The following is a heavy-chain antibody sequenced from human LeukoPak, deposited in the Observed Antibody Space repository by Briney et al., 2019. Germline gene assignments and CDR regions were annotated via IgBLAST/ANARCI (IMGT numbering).Heavy chain of an antibody. V-gene: IGHV3-74*01. CDR1: GFTFSSYW. CDR3: ARDGTYDFWSGSPHNWFDP. CDR2: INSDGSST. D-gene: IGHD3-3*01. Sequence: PGGSPRLSCAASGFTFSSYWMHWVRQAPGKGLVWVSRINSDGSSTSYADSVKGRFTISRDNATNTLYLQMNSLRAEDTAVYYCARDGTYDFWSGSPHNWFDPWGQGTLVTVSS. J-gene: IGHJ5*02.